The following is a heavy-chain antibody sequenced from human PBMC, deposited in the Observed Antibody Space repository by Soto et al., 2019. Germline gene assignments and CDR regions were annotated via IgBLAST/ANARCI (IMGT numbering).Heavy chain of an antibody. J-gene: IGHJ3*02. CDR2: IYSGGST. V-gene: IGHV3-66*01. Sequence: PGGSLRLSCAASGFTVSSNYMSWVRQAPGKGLEWVSVIYSGGSTYYADSVKGRFTISRDNSKNTLYLQMNSLRAEDTAVYYCARGYCSGGSCYFGVGGAFDIWGQGTMVTVS. CDR1: GFTVSSNY. CDR3: ARGYCSGGSCYFGVGGAFDI. D-gene: IGHD2-15*01.